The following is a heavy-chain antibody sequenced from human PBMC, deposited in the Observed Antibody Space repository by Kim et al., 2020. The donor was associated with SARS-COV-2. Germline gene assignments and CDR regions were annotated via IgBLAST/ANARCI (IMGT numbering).Heavy chain of an antibody. Sequence: GGSLRLSCAASGFTFSSYGMHWVRQAPGKGLEWVAVIWYDGSNKYYADSVKGRFTISRDNSKNTLYLQMNSLRAEDTAVYYCARDRKDYYGSLRYWGQGTLVTVSS. J-gene: IGHJ4*02. CDR2: IWYDGSNK. D-gene: IGHD3-10*01. CDR1: GFTFSSYG. CDR3: ARDRKDYYGSLRY. V-gene: IGHV3-33*01.